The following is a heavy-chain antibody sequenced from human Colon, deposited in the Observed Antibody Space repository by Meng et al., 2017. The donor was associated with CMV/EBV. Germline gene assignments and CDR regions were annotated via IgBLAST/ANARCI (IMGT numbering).Heavy chain of an antibody. D-gene: IGHD6-13*01. CDR1: GGTFHTST. Sequence: VQLVKSGPEVKMPGSSVKVSCKASGGTFHTSTFNWVRQAPGQGLAWMGGIIPMFGSPSYSQKFRGRVTITADELEVNSLRSEDTAVYYCARGKQAGFDLWGQGTLVTVSS. J-gene: IGHJ5*02. CDR3: ARGKQAGFDL. CDR2: IIPMFGSP. V-gene: IGHV1-69*12.